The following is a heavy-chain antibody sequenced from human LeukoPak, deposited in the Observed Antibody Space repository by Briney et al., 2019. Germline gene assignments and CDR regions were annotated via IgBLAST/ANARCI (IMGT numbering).Heavy chain of an antibody. CDR3: AKYRPGNDGDYPDY. D-gene: IGHD1-1*01. CDR2: ISASGGKT. J-gene: IGHJ4*02. Sequence: GGSLRLSCAASGFTFSSHAMSWVRQAPGKGLEWVSAISASGGKTYYADSVKGRFAISRDNSKNTLYLQMNSLRAEDTAVYHCAKYRPGNDGDYPDYWGQGTLVTVSS. CDR1: GFTFSSHA. V-gene: IGHV3-23*01.